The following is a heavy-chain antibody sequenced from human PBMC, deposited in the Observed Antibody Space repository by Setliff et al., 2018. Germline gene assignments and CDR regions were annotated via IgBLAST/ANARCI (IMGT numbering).Heavy chain of an antibody. J-gene: IGHJ4*02. CDR3: ARGSSGWYRSGGLDY. CDR2: IRRNADNRAP. V-gene: IGHV3-73*01. Sequence: GGSLRLSCAASGFTFSGSAVHWVRQASGKGLEWVGRIRRNADNRAPIYAASVKGRFTISRDDSKNTSTVYMELSSLRSEDTAVYYCARGSSGWYRSGGLDYWGQGTLVTVSS. CDR1: GFTFSGSA. D-gene: IGHD6-19*01.